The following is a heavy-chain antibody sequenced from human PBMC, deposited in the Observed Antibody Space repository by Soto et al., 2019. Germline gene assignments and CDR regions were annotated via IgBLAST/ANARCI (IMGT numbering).Heavy chain of an antibody. Sequence: SETLSLTCTVSGGSISSGPYYWGWVRQPPGEGLEWIGSISYSGSTYYNSSLKSRVTISLDTSKNQFSLNLNSVTAADTAVYYCARHATRLAAIDYWGQGTSVSVSS. CDR1: GGSISSGPYY. D-gene: IGHD6-25*01. CDR2: ISYSGST. J-gene: IGHJ4*02. CDR3: ARHATRLAAIDY. V-gene: IGHV4-39*01.